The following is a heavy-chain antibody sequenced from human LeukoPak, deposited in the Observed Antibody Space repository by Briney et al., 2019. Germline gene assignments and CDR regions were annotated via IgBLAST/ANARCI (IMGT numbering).Heavy chain of an antibody. J-gene: IGHJ5*02. Sequence: ASVKVSCKASGYTFTSYGISWVRQAPGQGLEWMGIINPSGGSTSYAQKFQGRVTMTRDTSTSTVYMELSSLRSEGTAVYYCARDLYSVAAAGGNGFDPWGQGTLVTVSS. CDR2: INPSGGST. D-gene: IGHD6-13*01. V-gene: IGHV1-46*01. CDR1: GYTFTSYG. CDR3: ARDLYSVAAAGGNGFDP.